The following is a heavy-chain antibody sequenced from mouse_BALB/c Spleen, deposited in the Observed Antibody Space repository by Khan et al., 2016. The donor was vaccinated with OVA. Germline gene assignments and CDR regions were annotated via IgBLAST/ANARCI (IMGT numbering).Heavy chain of an antibody. V-gene: IGHV2-6-4*01. J-gene: IGHJ4*01. CDR1: GFSLSRYS. CDR2: IWSGGST. Sequence: QVQLKQSGPGLVAPSQSLSITCTVSGFSLSRYSVHWVRQPPGKGLEWLGMIWSGGSTDYNSALESRLSISKDNSKSQVFLKMYSLQTDDTAMYYCARKKYGNYVSLDYWGQGTSVTVSS. D-gene: IGHD2-10*02. CDR3: ARKKYGNYVSLDY.